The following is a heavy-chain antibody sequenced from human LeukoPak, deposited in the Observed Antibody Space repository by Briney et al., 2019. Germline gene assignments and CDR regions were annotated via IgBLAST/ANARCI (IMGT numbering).Heavy chain of an antibody. CDR1: GYTFTSYG. CDR3: ARDPYSSSKWGGGYFDY. D-gene: IGHD6-6*01. Sequence: SVKVSCEASGYTFTSYGISWVRQAPGQGLEWMGGIIPIFGTANYAQKFQGRVTITADKSTSTAYMELSSLRSEDTAVYYCARDPYSSSKWGGGYFDYWGQGTLVTVSS. J-gene: IGHJ4*02. V-gene: IGHV1-69*06. CDR2: IIPIFGTA.